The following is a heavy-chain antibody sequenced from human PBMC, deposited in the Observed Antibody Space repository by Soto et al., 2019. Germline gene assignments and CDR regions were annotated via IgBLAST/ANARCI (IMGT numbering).Heavy chain of an antibody. J-gene: IGHJ4*02. V-gene: IGHV4-39*01. CDR2: IYYSGST. CDR3: AMPDILTGRRTTFDY. CDR1: GGSISSSSYY. Sequence: SETLSLTCTVSGGSISSSSYYWGWIRQPPGKGLEWIGSIYYSGSTYYNPSLKSRVTISVDTSKNQFSLKLSSVTAADTAVYYCAMPDILTGRRTTFDYWGQGTLVTVSS. D-gene: IGHD3-9*01.